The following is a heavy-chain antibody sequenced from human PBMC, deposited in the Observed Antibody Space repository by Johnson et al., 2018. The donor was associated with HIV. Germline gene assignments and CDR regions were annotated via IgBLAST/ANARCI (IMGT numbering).Heavy chain of an antibody. Sequence: EVPLVESGGGLVQPGGSLRLSCAASGFTFSTSWMSWVRQAPGKGLGWVANINQDGVEKYYVESVQGRFTISRDNSKNKLYLQMNSLRAEDTAVYYCARDKGIAARPDAFDIWGQGTMVTVSS. J-gene: IGHJ3*02. CDR3: ARDKGIAARPDAFDI. CDR1: GFTFSTSW. CDR2: INQDGVEK. D-gene: IGHD6-6*01. V-gene: IGHV3-7*01.